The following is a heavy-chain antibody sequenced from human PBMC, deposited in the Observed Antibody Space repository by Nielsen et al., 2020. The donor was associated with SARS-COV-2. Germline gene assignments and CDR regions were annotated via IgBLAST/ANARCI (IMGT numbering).Heavy chain of an antibody. Sequence: ASVKVSCKVSGYTLTELSMHWVRQAPGKGPEWMGWINAGNGNTKYSQKFQGRVTITRDTSASTAYMELSSLRSEDMAVYYCAREGGLTSYYYYGMDVWGQGTTVTVSS. D-gene: IGHD3-16*01. J-gene: IGHJ6*02. CDR2: INAGNGNT. CDR3: AREGGLTSYYYYGMDV. CDR1: GYTLTELS. V-gene: IGHV1-3*01.